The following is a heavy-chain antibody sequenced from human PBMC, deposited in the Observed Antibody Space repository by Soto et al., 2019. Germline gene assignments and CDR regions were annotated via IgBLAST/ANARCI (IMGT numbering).Heavy chain of an antibody. D-gene: IGHD1-26*01. CDR3: ARREIQGPIDY. CDR2: IYYSGTT. CDR1: GYSISSSNW. Sequence: SETLSLTCAVSGYSISSSNWWGWIRQPPGNGLEWIGYIYYSGTTYYNPSLKSRVTMSVDTSKNQFSLKLTSVTAVDTAVYYCARREIQGPIDYWGQGSLVTVS. J-gene: IGHJ4*02. V-gene: IGHV4-28*01.